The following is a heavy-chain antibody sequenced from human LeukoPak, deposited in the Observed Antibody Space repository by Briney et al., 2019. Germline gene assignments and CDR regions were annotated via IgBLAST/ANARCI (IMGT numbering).Heavy chain of an antibody. Sequence: ASVKVSCKASGYAFSGSYLHWVRQAPGQGLEWMGWMNPNSGNTGYAQKFQGRVTMTRDTSTSTVYMELSSLRSEDTAVYYCARSAGNGDYYGDYWGQGTLVTVSS. CDR2: MNPNSGNT. CDR3: ARSAGNGDYYGDY. J-gene: IGHJ4*02. CDR1: GYAFSGSY. D-gene: IGHD6-13*01. V-gene: IGHV1-8*01.